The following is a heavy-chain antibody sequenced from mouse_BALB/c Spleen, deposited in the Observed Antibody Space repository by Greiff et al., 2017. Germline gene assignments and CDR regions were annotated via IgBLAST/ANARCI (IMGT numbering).Heavy chain of an antibody. CDR3: ARLDYGSSGAMDY. J-gene: IGHJ4*01. D-gene: IGHD1-1*01. CDR2: ISYSGST. Sequence: EVKLEESGPSLVKPSQTLSLTCSVTGDSITSGYWNWIRKFPGNKLEYMGYISYSGSTYYNPSLKSRISITRDTSKNQYYLQLNSVTTEDTATYYCARLDYGSSGAMDYWGQGTSVTVSS. CDR1: GDSITSGY. V-gene: IGHV3-8*02.